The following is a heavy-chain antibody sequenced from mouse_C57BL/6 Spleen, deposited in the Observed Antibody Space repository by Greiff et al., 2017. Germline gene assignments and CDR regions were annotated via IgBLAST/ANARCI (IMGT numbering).Heavy chain of an antibody. V-gene: IGHV1-15*01. CDR3: TRYSNWDGYYAMDY. J-gene: IGHJ4*01. Sequence: QVQLKESGAELVRPGASVTLSCKASGYTFTDFEMHWVKQPPVHGLEWIGAIVPETGGTAYNQKFKGKAILTADKSSSTAYMELRSLTSEDSTVYYCTRYSNWDGYYAMDYWGQGTSVTVSS. CDR2: IVPETGGT. D-gene: IGHD2-5*01. CDR1: GYTFTDFE.